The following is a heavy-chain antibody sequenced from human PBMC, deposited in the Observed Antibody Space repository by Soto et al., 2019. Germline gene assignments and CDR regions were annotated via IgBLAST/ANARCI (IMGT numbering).Heavy chain of an antibody. Sequence: SETLSLTCTVSGGSISSYYWSWIRQPPGKGLEWIGYIYYSGSTNYNPSLKSRVTISVDTSKNQFSLKLSSVTAADTAVYYCARLSPYYDFWTPGGWFDPWGQGTLVTVSS. D-gene: IGHD3-3*01. CDR3: ARLSPYYDFWTPGGWFDP. CDR2: IYYSGST. CDR1: GGSISSYY. V-gene: IGHV4-59*01. J-gene: IGHJ5*02.